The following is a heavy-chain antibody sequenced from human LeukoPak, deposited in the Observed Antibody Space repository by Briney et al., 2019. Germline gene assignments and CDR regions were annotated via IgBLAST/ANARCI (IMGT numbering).Heavy chain of an antibody. J-gene: IGHJ4*02. CDR3: GRDLNGDLDY. D-gene: IGHD4-17*01. Sequence: GGSLRLSCAASGLTFNIYWMHWVRQAPGKGLVWVSRIGTDGSSTAYADSVKGRFTVSRDNAKNTLYLQLSSLRPEDTAVYYCGRDLNGDLDYWGQGTLVTVSS. CDR2: IGTDGSST. V-gene: IGHV3-74*01. CDR1: GLTFNIYW.